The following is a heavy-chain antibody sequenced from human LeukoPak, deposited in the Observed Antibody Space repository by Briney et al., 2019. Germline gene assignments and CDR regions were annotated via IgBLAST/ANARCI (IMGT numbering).Heavy chain of an antibody. CDR2: INPHSGGT. V-gene: IGHV1-2*04. D-gene: IGHD4-23*01. J-gene: IGHJ3*02. Sequence: ASVKVSCKASGYTFTGYYMHWVRQAPGQGLEWMGWINPHSGGTNYAQKFQGWVTMTRDTSISTAYMEPSRLRSDDTAVYYCALVYGGNFDAFDIWGQGTMVTVSS. CDR1: GYTFTGYY. CDR3: ALVYGGNFDAFDI.